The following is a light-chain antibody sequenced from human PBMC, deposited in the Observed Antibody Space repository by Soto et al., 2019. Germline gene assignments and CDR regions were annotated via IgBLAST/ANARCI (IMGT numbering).Light chain of an antibody. CDR1: QSVLYSSNNKNY. V-gene: IGKV4-1*01. CDR2: GAS. J-gene: IGKJ5*01. CDR3: QHFGGTTFT. Sequence: DIVMTQSPDSLAVSLGERATINCKSSQSVLYSSNNKNYIAWYQQRPGQTPSLLIYGASTRATGIPDRFSGSGSGTHFTLTISRLEPGDFAVYYCQHFGGTTFTFGQGTRLEI.